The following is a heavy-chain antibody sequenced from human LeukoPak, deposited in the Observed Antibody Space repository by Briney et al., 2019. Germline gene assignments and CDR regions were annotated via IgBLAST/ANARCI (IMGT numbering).Heavy chain of an antibody. J-gene: IGHJ4*02. V-gene: IGHV4-59*01. Sequence: SETLSLTCTVSGGSISSYYWSWIRQPPGKGLEWIGYIYYSGSTNYNPSLKSRVTISVDTSKNQFSLKLSSVTAADTAVYYCASAVAGGVVFYWGQGTLVTVSA. CDR1: GGSISSYY. CDR2: IYYSGST. CDR3: ASAVAGGVVFY. D-gene: IGHD6-19*01.